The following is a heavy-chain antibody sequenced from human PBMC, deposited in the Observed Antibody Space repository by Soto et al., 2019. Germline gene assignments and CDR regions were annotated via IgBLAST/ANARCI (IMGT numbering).Heavy chain of an antibody. Sequence: ESGGGLVQPGRSLRLSCAASGFTFDDYAMHWVRQAPGKGLEWVSGISWNSGSIGYADSVKGRFTISRDNAKNSLYLQMNSLRAEDTALYYCAKVPGYYYDSSGYYQVNWGQGTLVTVSS. CDR2: ISWNSGSI. CDR1: GFTFDDYA. J-gene: IGHJ4*02. CDR3: AKVPGYYYDSSGYYQVN. D-gene: IGHD3-22*01. V-gene: IGHV3-9*01.